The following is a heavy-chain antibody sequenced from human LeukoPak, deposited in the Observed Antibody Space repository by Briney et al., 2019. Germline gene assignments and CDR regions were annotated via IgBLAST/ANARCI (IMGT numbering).Heavy chain of an antibody. J-gene: IGHJ5*01. CDR3: ARSLLWFGANLIWFDS. CDR2: ISSSSSYI. V-gene: IGHV3-21*01. CDR1: GFTFSSYE. D-gene: IGHD3-10*01. Sequence: GGSLRLSCAASGFTFSSYEMNWVRQAPGKGLEWVSSISSSSSYIYYADSVKGRFTISRDNAKNSLYLQMNSLRADDTAVYYCARSLLWFGANLIWFDSWGQGTLVTVSS.